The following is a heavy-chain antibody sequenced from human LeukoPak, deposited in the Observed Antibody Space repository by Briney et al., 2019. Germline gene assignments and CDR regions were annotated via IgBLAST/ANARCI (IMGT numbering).Heavy chain of an antibody. D-gene: IGHD2-15*01. CDR3: AREFRYCSGGSCYREVLPDY. CDR2: IIPIFGTA. V-gene: IGHV1-69*13. CDR1: GGTFSSYA. J-gene: IGHJ4*02. Sequence: SVKVSCKASGGTFSSYAISWVRRAPGQGLEWMGGIIPIFGTANYAQKFQGRVTITADESTSTAYMELSSLRSEDTAVYYCAREFRYCSGGSCYREVLPDYWGQGTLVTVSS.